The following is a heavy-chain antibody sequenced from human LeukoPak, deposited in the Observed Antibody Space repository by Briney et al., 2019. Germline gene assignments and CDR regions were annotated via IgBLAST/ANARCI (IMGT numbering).Heavy chain of an antibody. CDR2: ISAYNGNT. V-gene: IGHV1-18*01. D-gene: IGHD2-2*01. CDR3: ARVVVAAGFDP. Sequence: GASVKVSCKASGYTFTSYGISWVRQAPGQGLEWMGWISAYNGNTNYAQKLQGRVTLTAETSTSTAYMELRSLRSDDTAVYYCARVVVAAGFDPWGQGTLVTVSS. J-gene: IGHJ5*02. CDR1: GYTFTSYG.